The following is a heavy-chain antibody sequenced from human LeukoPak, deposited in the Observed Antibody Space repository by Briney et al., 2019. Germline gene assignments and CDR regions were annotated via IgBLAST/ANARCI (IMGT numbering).Heavy chain of an antibody. CDR3: ARMFGGNYYGYYFDY. Sequence: GGSLRLSCAASGLTVNNYYMTWVRQAPGKGLECVSILYSGGMTYYADSVKGRFTTSTDTSKNTVNLQMNSLRAEDTAIYYCARMFGGNYYGYYFDYWGQGSMLTVSS. V-gene: IGHV3-53*01. CDR2: LYSGGMT. CDR1: GLTVNNYY. J-gene: IGHJ4*02. D-gene: IGHD1-26*01.